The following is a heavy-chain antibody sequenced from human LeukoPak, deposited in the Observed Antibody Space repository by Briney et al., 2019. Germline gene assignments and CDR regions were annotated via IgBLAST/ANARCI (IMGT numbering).Heavy chain of an antibody. J-gene: IGHJ4*02. Sequence: GGSLRLSCAASGFTFSNSAMSWVRQAPGKGLEWVSAISGSGGSTYYADSVKGRFTISRDNSKNTLYLQMNNLRAVDTAVYYCAKDGGDYGLEFFDYWGQGTLVTVSS. CDR1: GFTFSNSA. V-gene: IGHV3-23*01. D-gene: IGHD4-17*01. CDR3: AKDGGDYGLEFFDY. CDR2: ISGSGGST.